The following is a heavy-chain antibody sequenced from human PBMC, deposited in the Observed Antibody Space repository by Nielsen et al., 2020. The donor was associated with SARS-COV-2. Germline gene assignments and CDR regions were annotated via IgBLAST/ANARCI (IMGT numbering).Heavy chain of an antibody. Sequence: GESLKISCAASGFTFDDYGMSWVRQAPGKGLEWVSGINWNGGSTSYADSVKGRFTISRDNAKNTVYLQMNSLRAEDTAIYYCARDGIVGSTNTFDIWGQGTMVTVSS. CDR1: GFTFDDYG. V-gene: IGHV3-20*04. D-gene: IGHD1-26*01. J-gene: IGHJ3*02. CDR3: ARDGIVGSTNTFDI. CDR2: INWNGGST.